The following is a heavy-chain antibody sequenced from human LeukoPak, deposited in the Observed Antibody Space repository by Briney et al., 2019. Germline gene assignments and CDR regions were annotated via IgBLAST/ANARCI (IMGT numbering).Heavy chain of an antibody. CDR3: ARHHTSSKPIDY. J-gene: IGHJ4*02. Sequence: SETLSLTCTVSGDSLYYWGWIRQPPGKGLEWIGSVYSTGHTNYNLSLKSRVTMSIDTSKNQLSLKLTSVTAADTAMYYCARHHTSSKPIDYWGQGTLVSVSS. CDR1: GDSLYY. CDR2: VYSTGHT. D-gene: IGHD3-16*01. V-gene: IGHV4-39*01.